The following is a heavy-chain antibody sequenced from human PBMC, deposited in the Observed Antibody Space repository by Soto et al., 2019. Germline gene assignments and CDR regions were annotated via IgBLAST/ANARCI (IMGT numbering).Heavy chain of an antibody. Sequence: EVQLVESGGGLVKPGGSLRLSCAASGFTFSTYTMNWVRQVPGTGLEGVSSISNTSYYIYYADSVKGRFTISIDNAKKALDLLITSLRVEDTAMSYFARDRAGDGYALAVDWGQGTLVTVSS. CDR2: ISNTSYYI. J-gene: IGHJ4*02. D-gene: IGHD5-18*01. V-gene: IGHV3-21*01. CDR1: GFTFSTYT. CDR3: ARDRAGDGYALAVD.